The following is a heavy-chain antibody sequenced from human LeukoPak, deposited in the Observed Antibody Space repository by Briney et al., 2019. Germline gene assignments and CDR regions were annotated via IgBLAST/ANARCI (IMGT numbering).Heavy chain of an antibody. CDR2: ISGSDGST. CDR1: GFT. Sequence: QTGGSLRLSCAASGFTMSWVRQAPGKGLEWVSAISGSDGSTYYADSVKGRFTISRDNSKNTLYLQMNSLRAEDTAVYYCASGRTGYHYFDYWGQGTLVTVSP. J-gene: IGHJ4*02. V-gene: IGHV3-23*01. D-gene: IGHD3-9*01. CDR3: ASGRTGYHYFDY.